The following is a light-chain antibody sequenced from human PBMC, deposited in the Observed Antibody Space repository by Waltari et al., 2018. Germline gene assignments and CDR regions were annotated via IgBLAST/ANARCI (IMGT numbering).Light chain of an antibody. Sequence: QSALTQPASVSGSPGQSITIPCTGPSSDVGHYKRVPWYQQHPGKAPKLMIYAVSKRPSGVSDRFSGSKSGDMASLTISGLQPEDEAEYFCSSYAGSSKGVFGGGTKVTVL. V-gene: IGLV2-23*02. J-gene: IGLJ2*01. CDR3: SSYAGSSKGV. CDR2: AVS. CDR1: SSDVGHYKR.